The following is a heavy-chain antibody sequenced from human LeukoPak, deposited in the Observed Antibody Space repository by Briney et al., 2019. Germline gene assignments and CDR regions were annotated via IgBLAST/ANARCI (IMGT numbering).Heavy chain of an antibody. CDR3: AKATVTTLGTRYYFDY. Sequence: SLRLSCAASGLTFDDYAMHWVRQAPGKGLEWVSGISWNSGSIGYADSVKGRFTISRDNAKNSLYLQMNSLRAEDTALYYCAKATVTTLGTRYYFDYWGQGTLVTVSS. V-gene: IGHV3-9*01. CDR2: ISWNSGSI. J-gene: IGHJ4*02. D-gene: IGHD4-17*01. CDR1: GLTFDDYA.